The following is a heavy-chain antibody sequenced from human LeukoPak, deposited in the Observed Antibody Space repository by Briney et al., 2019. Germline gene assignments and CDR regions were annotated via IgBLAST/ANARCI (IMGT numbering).Heavy chain of an antibody. J-gene: IGHJ4*02. D-gene: IGHD4-17*01. Sequence: PGGSLRLSCAASGFTFSSYGMHWVRQAPGKGLEWVAVISYDGSNKYYADSVKGRFTISRDNSKNTLYLQMNSLRAEDTAVYYCAKAGGNANGAPGYWGQGTLVTVSS. CDR3: AKAGGNANGAPGY. V-gene: IGHV3-30*18. CDR1: GFTFSSYG. CDR2: ISYDGSNK.